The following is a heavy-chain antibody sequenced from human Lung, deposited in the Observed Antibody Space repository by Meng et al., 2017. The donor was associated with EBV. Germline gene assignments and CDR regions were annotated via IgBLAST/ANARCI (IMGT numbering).Heavy chain of an antibody. D-gene: IGHD6-19*01. CDR3: ARLYRGGWYL. CDR1: GDSISNSRW. Sequence: HVQLPESGPGLVKPSGTLSLTCAVSGDSISNSRWWSWVRQPPGKGLEWIGQIYHSGSTNYNPSLKSRVTLSVDSSKNQFSLKLTSVTAADTAVYYCARLYRGGWYLWGRGTLVTVSS. V-gene: IGHV4-4*02. CDR2: IYHSGST. J-gene: IGHJ4*02.